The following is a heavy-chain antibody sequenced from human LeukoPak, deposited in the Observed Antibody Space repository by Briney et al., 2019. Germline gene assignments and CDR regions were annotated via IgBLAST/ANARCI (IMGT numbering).Heavy chain of an antibody. D-gene: IGHD3-10*01. CDR1: GGSISSYY. V-gene: IGHV4-59*08. CDR3: ARRPYGSGTVGYFDL. Sequence: SETLSLTCTVSGGSISSYYWSWIRQPPGKGLEWIGYIYYSGSTNYNPSLKSRVTISVDTSKNQFSLKLSSVTAADTAVYYCARRPYGSGTVGYFDLWGRGTLVTVSS. CDR2: IYYSGST. J-gene: IGHJ2*01.